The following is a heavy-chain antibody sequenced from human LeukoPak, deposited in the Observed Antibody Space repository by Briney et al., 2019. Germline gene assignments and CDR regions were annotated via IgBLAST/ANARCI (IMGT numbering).Heavy chain of an antibody. CDR2: INHSGST. CDR1: GGSFSGYY. J-gene: IGHJ6*04. V-gene: IGHV4-34*01. CDR3: ARGYGSGSYSVYYYGMDV. D-gene: IGHD3-10*01. Sequence: SETLSLTCAVYGGSFSGYYWSWIRRPPGKGLEWIGEINHSGSTNYNPSLKSRVTISVDTSKNQFSLKLSSVTAADTAVYYCARGYGSGSYSVYYYGMDVWGKGTTVTVSS.